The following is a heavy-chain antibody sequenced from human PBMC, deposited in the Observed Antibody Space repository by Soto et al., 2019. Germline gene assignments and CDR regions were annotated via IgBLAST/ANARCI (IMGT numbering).Heavy chain of an antibody. V-gene: IGHV4-39*01. CDR3: ARQGIVLMVYANWFDP. CDR2: IYYSGST. CDR1: GGSISSSSYY. D-gene: IGHD2-8*01. J-gene: IGHJ5*02. Sequence: SETLSLTCTVSGGSISSSSYYWGWIRQPPGKGLEWIGSIYYSGSTYYNPSLKSRITISVDTSKNQFSLKLSSVTAADTAVYYCARQGIVLMVYANWFDPWGQGTLVTV.